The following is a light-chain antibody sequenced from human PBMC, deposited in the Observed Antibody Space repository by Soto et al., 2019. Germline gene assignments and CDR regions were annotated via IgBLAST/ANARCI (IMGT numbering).Light chain of an antibody. Sequence: QSVLTQPPSVSAAPGQKVTSCSGSSSNIRNNNVSWYQQLPGTAPKILIYENNKRPSGIPDRFSGSKSGTSATLGITRLQTGDEADYYCGTWDSSLSASYVFGTGTKVTVL. CDR2: ENN. V-gene: IGLV1-51*02. J-gene: IGLJ1*01. CDR1: SSNIRNNN. CDR3: GTWDSSLSASYV.